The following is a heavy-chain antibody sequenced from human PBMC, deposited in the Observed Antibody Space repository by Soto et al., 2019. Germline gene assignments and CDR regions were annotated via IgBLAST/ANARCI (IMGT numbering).Heavy chain of an antibody. D-gene: IGHD6-19*01. CDR1: GFTFSSYG. CDR3: TRDPLIAVAAYDAFDI. J-gene: IGHJ3*02. CDR2: IWYDGSNK. V-gene: IGHV3-33*01. Sequence: QVQLVESGGGVVQRGGPLRLSCAASGFTFSSYGMHWVRQAPGKGLEWGAVIWYDGSNKYYADSVKGRYTISRDDSKNTVYLQMNSMGAEDTAVYYCTRDPLIAVAAYDAFDIWGQGTSVTVSS.